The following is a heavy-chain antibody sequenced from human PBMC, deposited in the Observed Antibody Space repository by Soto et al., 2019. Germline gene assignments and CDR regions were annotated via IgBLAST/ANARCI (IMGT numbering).Heavy chain of an antibody. J-gene: IGHJ4*02. V-gene: IGHV1-18*01. CDR1: GYTFTSYG. Sequence: QVQLVQSGAEVKKPGASVKVSCKASGYTFTSYGISWVRQDPGQGLEWMGWISAYNGNTNFAQKLQGRVTMTTDTSTSTAYMELRSLRSDDTAVYYCARDRGGGRGGAPLPHPHDYWGQGTLVTVSS. D-gene: IGHD2-21*01. CDR2: ISAYNGNT. CDR3: ARDRGGGRGGAPLPHPHDY.